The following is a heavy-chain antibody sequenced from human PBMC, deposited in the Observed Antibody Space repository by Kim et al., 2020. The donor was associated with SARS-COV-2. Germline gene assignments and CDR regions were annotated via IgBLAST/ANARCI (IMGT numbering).Heavy chain of an antibody. D-gene: IGHD3-3*01. V-gene: IGHV4-59*08. Sequence: SETLSLTCTVSGGSISSYYWSWIRQPPGKGLEWIGYIYYSGSTNYNPSLKSRVTISVDTSKNQFSLKLSSVTAADTAVYYCARHPDYDFWSGSRTGGWFDPCGQGTLVTVSS. CDR2: IYYSGST. CDR1: GGSISSYY. J-gene: IGHJ5*02. CDR3: ARHPDYDFWSGSRTGGWFDP.